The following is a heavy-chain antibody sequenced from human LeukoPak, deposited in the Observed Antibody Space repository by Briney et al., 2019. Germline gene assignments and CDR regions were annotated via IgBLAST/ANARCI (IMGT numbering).Heavy chain of an antibody. CDR3: AKSGYNRFDY. CDR1: GFAFSSSA. D-gene: IGHD5-24*01. J-gene: IGHJ4*01. V-gene: IGHV3-23*01. Sequence: GGSLRLSCAVSGFAFSSSAMSWVRRAPGTGVEWVSSISGSGSGGSTYYADSVKGRFTISRDNSKNTLYLQMNSLIAEDTAVYYCAKSGYNRFDYWGQGTRVTVSS. CDR2: ISGSGSGGST.